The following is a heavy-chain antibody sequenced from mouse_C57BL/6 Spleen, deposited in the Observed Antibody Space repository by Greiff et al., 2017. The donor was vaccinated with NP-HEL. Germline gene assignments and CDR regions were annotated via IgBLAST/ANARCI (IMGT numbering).Heavy chain of an antibody. D-gene: IGHD2-5*01. V-gene: IGHV1-53*01. CDR3: ARNSNFDY. Sequence: QVQLKQSGTELVKPGASVKLSCKASGYTFTSYWMNWVKQRPGQGLEWIGNINPRNGGTKYNEKFKSKATLTVDKSSSTAYMQLSILTSENSAVYYCARNSNFDYWGQGTTLTVSS. CDR2: INPRNGGT. CDR1: GYTFTSYW. J-gene: IGHJ2*01.